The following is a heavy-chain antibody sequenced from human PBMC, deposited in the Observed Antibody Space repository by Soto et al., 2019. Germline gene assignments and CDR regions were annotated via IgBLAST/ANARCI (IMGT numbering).Heavy chain of an antibody. J-gene: IGHJ6*02. D-gene: IGHD3-3*01. CDR1: GFTFSKYA. CDR2: INVGNGNT. CDR3: ARDLRFYFYGMDV. V-gene: IGHV1-3*01. Sequence: QVQLVQSGAEVKKPGASVKLSCKASGFTFSKYAMHWVRQAPGQRLEWMGWINVGNGNTKYSQKFQGRVTITRDTNASTVSMEVSSLRYEDSAVYYCARDLRFYFYGMDVWGQGTTVTVSS.